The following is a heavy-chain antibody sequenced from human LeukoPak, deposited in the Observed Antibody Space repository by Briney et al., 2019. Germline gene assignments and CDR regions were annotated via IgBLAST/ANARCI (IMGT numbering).Heavy chain of an antibody. V-gene: IGHV1-3*01. D-gene: IGHD1-14*01. CDR2: INAGNGNT. CDR3: ARGRRYIIGFDP. CDR1: GYTFTSYA. J-gene: IGHJ5*02. Sequence: ASVKVSCKASGYTFTSYAMHWVRQAPGQRLEWMGWINAGNGNTKYSQKFQGRVTITRDTSASTAYMELSSLRSEDTAVYYCARGRRYIIGFDPWGQGTLVTVSS.